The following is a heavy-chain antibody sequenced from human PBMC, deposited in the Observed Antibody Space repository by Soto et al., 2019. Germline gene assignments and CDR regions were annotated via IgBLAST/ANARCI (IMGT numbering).Heavy chain of an antibody. Sequence: SETLSLTCAVYAGSFSHYYWNWIRQSPGKGLEWIGKIKHSGSSNYNPSLRSRVSMSVDMSKNQFSLRLTSATAADTAVYYCARGGSSDWQVALDIWGQGTMVTVSS. CDR2: IKHSGSS. J-gene: IGHJ3*02. D-gene: IGHD6-19*01. CDR3: ARGGSSDWQVALDI. CDR1: AGSFSHYY. V-gene: IGHV4-34*01.